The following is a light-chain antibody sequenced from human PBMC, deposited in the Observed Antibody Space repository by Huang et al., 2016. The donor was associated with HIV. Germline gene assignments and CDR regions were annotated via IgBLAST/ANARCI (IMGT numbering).Light chain of an antibody. V-gene: IGKV3-15*01. CDR2: GAS. CDR3: QQYNNWPPWT. CDR1: QSVSGK. J-gene: IGKJ1*01. Sequence: EMVMTQSPATLSVSPGDRITLSCRASQSVSGKLAWYQQRPGQAPRLLIYGASTRATGVPPRFSGGGAGTVFTLTISGLQSEDFATYYCQQYNNWPPWTFGQGTKVEIK.